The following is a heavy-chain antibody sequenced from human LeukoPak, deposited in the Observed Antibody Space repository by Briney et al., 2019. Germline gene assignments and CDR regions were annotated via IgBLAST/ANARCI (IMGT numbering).Heavy chain of an antibody. CDR3: ARVESPPSLVSNLYYGMDV. CDR1: GDSISSDYY. Sequence: SETLSLTCDVSGDSISSDYYWGWIRQTPGKGLEWIGGIYHSGSTSYNPSLKSRVTISVDTSKNQFSLKLSSVTAADTAVYYCARVESPPSLVSNLYYGMDVWGQGTMVTVSS. J-gene: IGHJ6*02. V-gene: IGHV4-38-2*01. CDR2: IYHSGST. D-gene: IGHD2-8*01.